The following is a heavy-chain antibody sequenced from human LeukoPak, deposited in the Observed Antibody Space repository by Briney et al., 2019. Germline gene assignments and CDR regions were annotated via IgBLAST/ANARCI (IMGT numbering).Heavy chain of an antibody. D-gene: IGHD3-10*01. CDR2: ISSSGSTI. J-gene: IGHJ3*02. V-gene: IGHV3-11*01. Sequence: GGSLRLSCAASGFTFSDYYMSWIRQAPGKGLEWVSYISSSGSTIYYTDSVKGRFTISRDNAKNSLYLQMNSLRAEDTAVYYCARGAVLLWFGESAGDAFDIWGQGTMVTVSS. CDR3: ARGAVLLWFGESAGDAFDI. CDR1: GFTFSDYY.